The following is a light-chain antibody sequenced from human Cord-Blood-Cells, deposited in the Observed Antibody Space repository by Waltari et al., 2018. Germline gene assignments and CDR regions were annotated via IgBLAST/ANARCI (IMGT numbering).Light chain of an antibody. J-gene: IGKJ4*01. CDR2: WAS. CDR3: QQYYSTPPT. Sequence: DIVMTQSPDSLAVSLGERATINCKSSQSVLYSSNNKNYLAWYQQKPVQPPKLLLYWASTLESGVPDRFSGSGCGTDFTLTISSLQAEDVAVYYCQQYYSTPPTFGGGTKVEIK. V-gene: IGKV4-1*01. CDR1: QSVLYSSNNKNY.